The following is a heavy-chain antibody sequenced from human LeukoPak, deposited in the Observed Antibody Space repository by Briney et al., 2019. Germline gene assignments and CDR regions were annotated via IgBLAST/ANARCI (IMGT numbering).Heavy chain of an antibody. J-gene: IGHJ6*03. CDR2: MNPNSGNT. CDR1: GYTFTSYD. V-gene: IGHV1-8*01. D-gene: IGHD3-10*01. Sequence: ASVKVSCKASGYTFTSYDINWVRQAPGQGLEWMGWMNPNSGNTGYAQKFQGRGTMTRNTSISTAYMELSSLRSEDTAVYYCARELLWFGELSSPTNYYYYMDVWGKGTTVTISS. CDR3: ARELLWFGELSSPTNYYYYMDV.